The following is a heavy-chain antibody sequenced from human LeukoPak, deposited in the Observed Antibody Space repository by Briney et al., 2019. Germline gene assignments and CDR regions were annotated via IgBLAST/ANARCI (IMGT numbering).Heavy chain of an antibody. D-gene: IGHD1-26*01. CDR2: VGNDEKTI. Sequence: GGSLRLSCVASGFTFTGHSMHWVRQAPGKGLEWVAVVGNDEKTIFYADSLKGRFTISRDNSKNTLYLQMNSLRNEDTAVYYCARERQMGATPFDYWGQGSLVTVSS. V-gene: IGHV3-30*04. CDR1: GFTFTGHS. CDR3: ARERQMGATPFDY. J-gene: IGHJ4*02.